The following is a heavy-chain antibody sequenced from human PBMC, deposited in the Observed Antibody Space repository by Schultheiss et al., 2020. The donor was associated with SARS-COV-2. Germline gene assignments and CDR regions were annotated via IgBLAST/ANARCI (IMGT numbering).Heavy chain of an antibody. V-gene: IGHV4-34*01. CDR1: GGSFSGYY. D-gene: IGHD6-19*01. CDR3: ARSPGTYSSGWYDWFDP. CDR2: IYYSGST. Sequence: SETLSLTCAVYGGSFSGYYWSWIRQPPGKGLEWIGYIYYSGSTYYNPSLKSRVTISVDTSKNQFSLKLSSVTAADTAVYYCARSPGTYSSGWYDWFDPWGQGTLVTVSS. J-gene: IGHJ5*02.